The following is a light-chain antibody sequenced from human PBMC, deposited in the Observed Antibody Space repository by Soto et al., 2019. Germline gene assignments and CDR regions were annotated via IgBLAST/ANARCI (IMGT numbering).Light chain of an antibody. J-gene: IGKJ4*01. CDR2: DAS. V-gene: IGKV1-5*01. CDR1: QSISSW. Sequence: DVQMTQSAPTLSASVGYRVTITCRASQSISSWLAWYQQKPGKAPKLLIYDASSLESGVPSRFSGSGSGTEFTLTISSLQPDDFATYYCQEYSRDFGGGTKVDIK. CDR3: QEYSRD.